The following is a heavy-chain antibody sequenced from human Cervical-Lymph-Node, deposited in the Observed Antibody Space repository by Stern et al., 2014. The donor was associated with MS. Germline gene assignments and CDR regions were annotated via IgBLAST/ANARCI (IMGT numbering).Heavy chain of an antibody. V-gene: IGHV1-2*02. Sequence: LMQSGAEVKKPGASVKVSCKASGYSFTGYFMHWVRQAPGQGLEWMGWINPNSGATDLAQKFQGRVTMTRDTSISTAYMELNSLRSDDTAVYYCATATAVQARFWFDPWGQGTLVIVSS. CDR2: INPNSGAT. CDR3: ATATAVQARFWFDP. J-gene: IGHJ5*02. CDR1: GYSFTGYF. D-gene: IGHD6-13*01.